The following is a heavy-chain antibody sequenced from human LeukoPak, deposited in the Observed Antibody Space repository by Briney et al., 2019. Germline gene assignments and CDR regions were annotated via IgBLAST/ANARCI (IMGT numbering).Heavy chain of an antibody. CDR1: GFSFSSYA. Sequence: GGSLRLSCAASGFSFSSYAMSWVRQAPGKGLEWVSANSASGGSTSYADSVKGRFTISRDNSKNTLYLQMNSLRAEDTAVYYCANRNTVSNAFDIWGQGTMVTVSS. J-gene: IGHJ3*02. CDR2: NSASGGST. V-gene: IGHV3-23*01. D-gene: IGHD4-17*01. CDR3: ANRNTVSNAFDI.